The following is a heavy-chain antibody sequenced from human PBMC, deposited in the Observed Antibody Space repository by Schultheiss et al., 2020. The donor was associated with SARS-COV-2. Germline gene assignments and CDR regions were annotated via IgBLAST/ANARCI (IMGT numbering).Heavy chain of an antibody. V-gene: IGHV5-51*01. CDR3: ARGTIAVGGTLCQFDY. D-gene: IGHD6-19*01. J-gene: IGHJ4*02. Sequence: GESLKISCKGSGYTFTSYWIGWVRQMPGKGLEWMGIIYPDNSDTRYSRFFEGQATISADKSTSTAYLHWSSLKASDTAMYYCARGTIAVGGTLCQFDYWGQGTLVTVSS. CDR1: GYTFTSYW. CDR2: IYPDNSDT.